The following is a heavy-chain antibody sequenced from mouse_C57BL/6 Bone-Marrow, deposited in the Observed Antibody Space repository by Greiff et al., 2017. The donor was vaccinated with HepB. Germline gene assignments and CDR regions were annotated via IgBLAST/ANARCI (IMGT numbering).Heavy chain of an antibody. Sequence: VQLQQSGPGLVKPSQSLSLTCSVTGYSITSGYYWNWIRQFPGNKLEWMGYISYDGSNNYNPSLKNRISITRDTSKNQFFLKLNSVTTEDTATYYWARHYYGSSPYWYFDVWGTGTTVTVSS. V-gene: IGHV3-6*01. CDR1: GYSITSGYY. CDR3: ARHYYGSSPYWYFDV. J-gene: IGHJ1*03. CDR2: ISYDGSN. D-gene: IGHD1-1*01.